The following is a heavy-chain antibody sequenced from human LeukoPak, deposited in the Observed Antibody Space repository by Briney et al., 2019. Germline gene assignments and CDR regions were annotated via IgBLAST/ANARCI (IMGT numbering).Heavy chain of an antibody. D-gene: IGHD3-3*01. CDR1: GGSISSSSYY. Sequence: SETLSLTCTVSGGSISSSSYYWGWIRQPPGKGLEWIGSIYYSGSTYYNPSLKSRVAISVDTSKNQFSLKLSSVTAADTAVYYCARGGTYYDFWSGYSAIPDAFDIWGQGTMVTVSS. V-gene: IGHV4-39*07. CDR3: ARGGTYYDFWSGYSAIPDAFDI. CDR2: IYYSGST. J-gene: IGHJ3*02.